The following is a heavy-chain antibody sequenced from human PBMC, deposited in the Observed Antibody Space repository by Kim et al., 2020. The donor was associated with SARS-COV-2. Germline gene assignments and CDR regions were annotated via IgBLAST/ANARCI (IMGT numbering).Heavy chain of an antibody. CDR3: ARREDGSHSPRFDY. CDR2: IYYSGST. Sequence: SETLSLTCTVSGGSISSSSYYWGWIRQPPGKGLEWIGCIYYSGSTYYNPSLKSRVTISVDTSKNQFSLKLSSVTAADTAVYYCARREDGSHSPRFDYWGRATLVNVS. D-gene: IGHD1-26*01. CDR1: GGSISSSSYY. V-gene: IGHV4-39*01. J-gene: IGHJ4*02.